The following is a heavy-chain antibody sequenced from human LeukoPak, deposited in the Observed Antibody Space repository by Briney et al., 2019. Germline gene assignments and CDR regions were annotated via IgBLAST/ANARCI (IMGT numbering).Heavy chain of an antibody. CDR1: GDSISSSDYY. CDR2: ISYSGST. D-gene: IGHD4-17*01. CDR3: ARGERYDYEAVDWFDP. J-gene: IGHJ5*02. V-gene: IGHV4-39*07. Sequence: SETLSLTCTVSGDSISSSDYYWGWIRQPPGKGLGWIGTISYSGSTNYNPSLKSRVTTSVDTSKNQFSLKLTSVTAADTAVYYCARGERYDYEAVDWFDPWGQGTLVTVSS.